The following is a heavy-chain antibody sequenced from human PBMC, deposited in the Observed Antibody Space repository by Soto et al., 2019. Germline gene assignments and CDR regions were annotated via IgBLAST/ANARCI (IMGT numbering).Heavy chain of an antibody. V-gene: IGHV3-23*01. CDR3: AKDNPYSSSWFPSAGFFDY. J-gene: IGHJ4*02. CDR1: GFTFSSYA. D-gene: IGHD6-13*01. CDR2: ISGSGGST. Sequence: EVQLLESGGGLVQPGGSLRLSCAASGFTFSSYAMSWVRQAPGKGLEWVSAISGSGGSTYYADSVKGRFTISRDNSKKTLYLQMNSLRAEDTAVYYCAKDNPYSSSWFPSAGFFDYWGQGTLVTVSS.